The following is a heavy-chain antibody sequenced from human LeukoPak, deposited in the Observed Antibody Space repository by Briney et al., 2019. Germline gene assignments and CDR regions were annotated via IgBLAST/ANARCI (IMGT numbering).Heavy chain of an antibody. Sequence: PGGSLRLSCAASGVTVSSNYMSWVRLAPGKGLEWVSVIYSGGTTYYADSVKGRFTISRDSSKNTLYLQMNSLRAEDTAVYYCARLTMVLAFDIWGQGTMVTVSS. CDR2: IYSGGTT. J-gene: IGHJ3*02. CDR3: ARLTMVLAFDI. V-gene: IGHV3-53*01. D-gene: IGHD4/OR15-4a*01. CDR1: GVTVSSNY.